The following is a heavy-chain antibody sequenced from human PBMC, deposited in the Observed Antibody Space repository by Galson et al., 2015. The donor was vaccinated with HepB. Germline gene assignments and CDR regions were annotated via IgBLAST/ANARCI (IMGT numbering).Heavy chain of an antibody. CDR2: INAGNGNT. D-gene: IGHD6-6*01. CDR1: GYTFTSYA. CDR3: ASGNASSSVDYYYYGMDV. J-gene: IGHJ6*02. Sequence: SVKVSCKASGYTFTSYAMHWVRQAPGQRLEWMGWINAGNGNTKYSQKFQDRVTITRDTSASTAYMELSSLRSEDTAVYYCASGNASSSVDYYYYGMDVWGQGTTVTVSS. V-gene: IGHV1-3*01.